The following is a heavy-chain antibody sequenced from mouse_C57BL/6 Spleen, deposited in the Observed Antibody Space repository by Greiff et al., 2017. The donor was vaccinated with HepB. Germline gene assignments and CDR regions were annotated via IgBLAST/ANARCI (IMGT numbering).Heavy chain of an antibody. CDR3: ASRGYSNYGWGAY. J-gene: IGHJ3*01. CDR2: INPYNGGT. CDR1: GYTFTDYD. V-gene: IGHV1-19*01. Sequence: VQLQQSGPVLVKPGASVKMSCKASGYTFTDYDMNWVKQSHGKSLEWIGVINPYNGGTSYNQKFKGKATLTVDKSSSTAYMELISLTSEDSAVYYCASRGYSNYGWGAYWGQGTLVTVSA. D-gene: IGHD2-5*01.